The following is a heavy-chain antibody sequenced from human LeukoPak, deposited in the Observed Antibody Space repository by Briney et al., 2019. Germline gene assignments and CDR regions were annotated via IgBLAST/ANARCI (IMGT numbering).Heavy chain of an antibody. CDR1: GYSISSDFY. Sequence: SETLSLTCAVSGYSISSDFYWGWVRQPPGKGLEWIGEINHSGSTNYNPSLKSRVTISVDTSKNQFSLKLSSVTAADTAVYYCASTKGGELLFYYYYGMDVWGQGTTVTVSS. CDR3: ASTKGGELLFYYYYGMDV. J-gene: IGHJ6*02. D-gene: IGHD3-10*01. V-gene: IGHV4-38-2*01. CDR2: INHSGST.